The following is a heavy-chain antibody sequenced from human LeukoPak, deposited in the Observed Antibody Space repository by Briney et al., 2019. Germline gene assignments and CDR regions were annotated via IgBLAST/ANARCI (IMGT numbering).Heavy chain of an antibody. CDR3: ARDRNHYYDSSGDAFDI. V-gene: IGHV4-30-2*01. CDR1: GGSIGSGGYS. Sequence: PSETLSLTCADSGGSIGSGGYSWSWIRQPPGKGLEWIGEIYHSGSTNHNPSLKSRVTISVDKSKNQFSLKLSSVTAADTAVYYCARDRNHYYDSSGDAFDIWGQGTMLTVSS. J-gene: IGHJ3*02. CDR2: IYHSGST. D-gene: IGHD3-22*01.